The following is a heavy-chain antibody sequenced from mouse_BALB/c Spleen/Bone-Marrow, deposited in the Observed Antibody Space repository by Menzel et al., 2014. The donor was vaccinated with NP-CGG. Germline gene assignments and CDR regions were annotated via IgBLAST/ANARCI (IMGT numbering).Heavy chain of an antibody. Sequence: QVQLQQSGSVLVRPGASVKLSCKASGYTFTSSWMHWAKQRPGQGLEWIGEIHPNSGNTNYNEKFKGKATLTVDTSSRTAYIQLSSLTSEDSAVYYCARRGYGYGFAYWVQRTPVTVPA. D-gene: IGHD1-2*01. CDR2: IHPNSGNT. J-gene: IGHJ3*01. CDR3: ARRGYGYGFAY. CDR1: GYTFTSSW. V-gene: IGHV1S130*01.